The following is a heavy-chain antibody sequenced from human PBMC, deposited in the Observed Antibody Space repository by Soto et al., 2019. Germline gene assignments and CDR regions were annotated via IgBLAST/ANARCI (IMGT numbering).Heavy chain of an antibody. J-gene: IGHJ6*02. CDR3: VGQGFGAILGLVDV. CDR1: GGSIRSYY. D-gene: IGHD3-10*01. V-gene: IGHV4-59*03. Sequence: QVPLQESGPGLVKPSETLSLSCTVSGGSIRSYYWSWFRQTPGKGLEWIGYVHDSWGSNYNPSLKTSVAVAPAKHKCQLTLRLTYVTATDADGYDCVGQGFGAILGLVDVCGQGTTVTVS. CDR2: VHDSWGS.